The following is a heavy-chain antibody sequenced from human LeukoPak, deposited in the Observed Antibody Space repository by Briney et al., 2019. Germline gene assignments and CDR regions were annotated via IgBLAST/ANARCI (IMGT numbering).Heavy chain of an antibody. CDR2: IFCSGST. V-gene: IGHV4-39*01. Sequence: EALSLTCTVSGGSISSSNYYWCWSRQPPGKGLEGIGSIFCSGSTLYTPSLTSRITLSLDTSKNQSSLRLNSVTAADTAVYYCARQLGAYSYPFDIWGQGTKVTVSS. CDR3: ARQLGAYSYPFDI. CDR1: GGSISSSNYY. D-gene: IGHD3-16*01. J-gene: IGHJ3*02.